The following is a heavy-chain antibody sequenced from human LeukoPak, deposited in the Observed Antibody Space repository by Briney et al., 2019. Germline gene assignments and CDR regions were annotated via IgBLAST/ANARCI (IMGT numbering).Heavy chain of an antibody. J-gene: IGHJ3*02. CDR3: ARDRANIGTPLKAFDI. CDR1: GYTFTSYD. CDR2: MNPNSGNT. Sequence: ASVKVSCKVSGYTFTSYDINWVRQATGQGLEWMGWMNPNSGNTGYAQKFQGRGTITTDESTRTVYMELSSLRNEDTAVYFCARDRANIGTPLKAFDIWGQGTMVTVSS. D-gene: IGHD1-7*01. V-gene: IGHV1-8*03.